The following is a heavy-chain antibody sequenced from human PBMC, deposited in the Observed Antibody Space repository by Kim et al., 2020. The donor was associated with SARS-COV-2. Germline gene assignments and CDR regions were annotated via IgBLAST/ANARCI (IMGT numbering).Heavy chain of an antibody. CDR3: AKDSRQQLLLSPDY. J-gene: IGHJ4*02. CDR2: ISYDGSNK. V-gene: IGHV3-30*18. D-gene: IGHD6-13*01. Sequence: GGSLRLSCAASGFTFSSYGMHWVRQAPGKGLEWVAVISYDGSNKYYADSVKGRFTISRDNSKNTLYLQMNSLRAEDTAVYYCAKDSRQQLLLSPDYWGQG. CDR1: GFTFSSYG.